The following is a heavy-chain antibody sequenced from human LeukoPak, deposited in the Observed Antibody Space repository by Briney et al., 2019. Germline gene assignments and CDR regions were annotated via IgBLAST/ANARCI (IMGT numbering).Heavy chain of an antibody. CDR3: ARDLSSSSWYPSSYWYFDL. CDR1: GGSISSNGYY. J-gene: IGHJ2*01. Sequence: PSETLSLTCTVSGGSISSNGYYWGWIRQPPGKGLEWTGSIYYSGSTFYNPSLKSRVTISLDRSRNQFSLKLSSVTAADTAVYYCARDLSSSSWYPSSYWYFDLWGRGTLVTVSS. D-gene: IGHD6-13*01. CDR2: IYYSGST. V-gene: IGHV4-39*07.